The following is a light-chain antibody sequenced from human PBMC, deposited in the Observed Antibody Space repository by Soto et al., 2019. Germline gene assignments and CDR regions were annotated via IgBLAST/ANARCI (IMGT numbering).Light chain of an antibody. CDR3: QQYSSSPYN. V-gene: IGKV3-20*01. Sequence: ENVLTQSPDTLSLSPRERATLSCRASQTVSSSFLAWYQQKPGQAPRLLIYGSSSRASGIPDRFSGSGSGTDFTLTISRLEPEDFAVYYCQQYSSSPYNFGQGTKLEIK. J-gene: IGKJ2*01. CDR1: QTVSSSF. CDR2: GSS.